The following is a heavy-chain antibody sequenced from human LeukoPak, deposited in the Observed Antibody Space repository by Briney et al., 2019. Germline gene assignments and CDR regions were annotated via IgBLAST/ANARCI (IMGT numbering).Heavy chain of an antibody. CDR3: ARDFSWRVYD. Sequence: ASVKVSCKASGYTFTDYYMHWVGQAPGQGLEWMGWINGNSGATNYARNFQDRVTLTRDTSISTVYMELSRLRIDDTAVYYCARDFSWRVYDWGQGTLVTVSS. V-gene: IGHV1-2*02. D-gene: IGHD3-3*01. J-gene: IGHJ4*02. CDR1: GYTFTDYY. CDR2: INGNSGAT.